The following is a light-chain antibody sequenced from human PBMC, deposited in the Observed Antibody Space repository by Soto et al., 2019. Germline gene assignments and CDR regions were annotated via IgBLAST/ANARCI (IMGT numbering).Light chain of an antibody. Sequence: IVRPESTATLSVSPRSRATLSHRASQSVSSNLAWYQQKPGQSPRLLIYGASSRATGVPVRFSGSGSGVAFTLTISGLQSEDFAVYHCQQYNQWPGTFGQGTKVDI. CDR2: GAS. CDR1: QSVSSN. CDR3: QQYNQWPGT. V-gene: IGKV3-15*01. J-gene: IGKJ1*01.